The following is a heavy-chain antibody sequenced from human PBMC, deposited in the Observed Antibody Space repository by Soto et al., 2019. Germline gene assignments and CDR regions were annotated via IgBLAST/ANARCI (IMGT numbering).Heavy chain of an antibody. Sequence: ASVKVSCKAAGYTFINYGMSWVRQAPGQGLEWMGWISAYNGNTNYAQKLQGRVTMTTDTSTSTAYMELSSLRSEDTAVYYCARVPVPDYDFWSGPSGGYYGMDVWGQGTTVTVSS. CDR3: ARVPVPDYDFWSGPSGGYYGMDV. D-gene: IGHD3-3*01. CDR1: GYTFINYG. CDR2: ISAYNGNT. V-gene: IGHV1-18*01. J-gene: IGHJ6*02.